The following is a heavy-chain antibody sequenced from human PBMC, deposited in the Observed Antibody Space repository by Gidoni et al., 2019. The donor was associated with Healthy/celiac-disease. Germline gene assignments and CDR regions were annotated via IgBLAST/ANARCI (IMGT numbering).Heavy chain of an antibody. V-gene: IGHV4-4*02. J-gene: IGHJ4*02. D-gene: IGHD3-22*01. CDR3: ARERYDSSGYYLPYFDY. Sequence: QVQLQESGPGLVKPSGTLSLTCAVSGGSISSSNWWSWVRQPPGKGLEWIGEISHSGSTNYNPSLKSRVTISVDKSKNQFSLKLSSVTAADTAVYYCARERYDSSGYYLPYFDYWGQGTLVTVSS. CDR1: GGSISSSNW. CDR2: ISHSGST.